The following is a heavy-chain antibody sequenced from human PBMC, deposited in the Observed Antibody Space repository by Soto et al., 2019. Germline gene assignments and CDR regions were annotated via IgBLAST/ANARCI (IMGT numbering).Heavy chain of an antibody. Sequence: QVQLVQSGAEVKKPGSSVKVSCKASGGIFSSYAISWVRQAPGQGLEWMGGIIPIFGTANYAQKFQGRVTITADESTSTAYMELSSLRSEDTAVYYCARSLRYFDWLLGYYYGMDVWGQGTTVTVSS. CDR2: IIPIFGTA. J-gene: IGHJ6*02. V-gene: IGHV1-69*01. CDR3: ARSLRYFDWLLGYYYGMDV. CDR1: GGIFSSYA. D-gene: IGHD3-9*01.